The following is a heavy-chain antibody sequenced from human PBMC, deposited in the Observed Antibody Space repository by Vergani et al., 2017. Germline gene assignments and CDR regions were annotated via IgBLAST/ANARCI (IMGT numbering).Heavy chain of an antibody. Sequence: QVHLVESGGGVVQHGRSLRLSCVVSGFTSSYYGMHWVRQAPGKGLEWVAVISYDGTQKYYADSVKGRFTISRDNSKSTLYLQMNSLRTEDTAVYYCARSPHGYTYGGYISQFDPWGQGTLVTVSS. J-gene: IGHJ5*02. CDR3: ARSPHGYTYGGYISQFDP. CDR1: GFTSSYYG. CDR2: ISYDGTQK. D-gene: IGHD5-18*01. V-gene: IGHV3-30*03.